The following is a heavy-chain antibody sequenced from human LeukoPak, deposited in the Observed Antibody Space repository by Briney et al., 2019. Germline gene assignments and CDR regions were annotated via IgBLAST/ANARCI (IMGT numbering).Heavy chain of an antibody. CDR2: ISGSGGST. J-gene: IGHJ4*02. V-gene: IGHV3-23*01. D-gene: IGHD2-15*01. Sequence: PGGSLRLSCAASGFTFSSYAMSWLGQDPGKGLEWVSAISGSGGSTYYVDPVRGSFTISRDNSKSTLYLQMSSLRAEDTAVYYCAKDPSRVVVAATLEYWGQGTLVTVSS. CDR1: GFTFSSYA. CDR3: AKDPSRVVVAATLEY.